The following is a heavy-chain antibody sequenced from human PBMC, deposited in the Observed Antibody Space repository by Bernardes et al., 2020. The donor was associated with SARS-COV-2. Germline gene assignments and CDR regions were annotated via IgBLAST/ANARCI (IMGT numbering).Heavy chain of an antibody. Sequence: SETLSVTCSVSGDFIGSYYWNWIRQSPEKGLEWIGYIYYSGNADYNPSLQSRVTISIDRSKKQFSLNLRSVTAADTAIYYCARGDHGNYYRPVDYWGQGTLVTVSS. CDR2: IYYSGNA. CDR3: ARGDHGNYYRPVDY. J-gene: IGHJ4*02. D-gene: IGHD1-26*01. CDR1: GDFIGSYY. V-gene: IGHV4-59*01.